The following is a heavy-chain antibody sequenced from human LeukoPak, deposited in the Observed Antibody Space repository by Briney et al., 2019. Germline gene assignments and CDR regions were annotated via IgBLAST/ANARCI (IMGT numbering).Heavy chain of an antibody. CDR2: IRSKAYGGTT. V-gene: IGHV3-49*03. CDR3: ARDFSSNWYGTTDY. Sequence: GGSLRLSCRASGXTFGDYAMSWFRQAPGKGLEWVGFIRSKAYGGTTEYAASVSGRFTVSRDDSKSIAYLQMNSLKTDDTAVYYCARDFSSNWYGTTDYWGQGTLVTVSS. J-gene: IGHJ4*02. D-gene: IGHD6-13*01. CDR1: GXTFGDYA.